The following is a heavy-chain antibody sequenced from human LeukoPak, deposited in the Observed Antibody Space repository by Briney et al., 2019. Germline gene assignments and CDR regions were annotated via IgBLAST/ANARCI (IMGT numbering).Heavy chain of an antibody. Sequence: GGSLRLSCAASGFTFSSYSMNWVRQAPGKGLEWVSYISSSSSIIYYADSVKGRFTISRDNAKNSLYLQMNSLRAEDTAVYYCASLGYSYGYDYWGQGTLVTVSS. V-gene: IGHV3-48*04. CDR1: GFTFSSYS. CDR2: ISSSSSII. D-gene: IGHD5-18*01. CDR3: ASLGYSYGYDY. J-gene: IGHJ4*02.